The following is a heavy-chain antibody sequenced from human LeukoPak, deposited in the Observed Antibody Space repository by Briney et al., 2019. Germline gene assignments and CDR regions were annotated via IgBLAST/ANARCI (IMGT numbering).Heavy chain of an antibody. CDR2: TYYRSKWYN. V-gene: IGHV6-1*01. CDR3: ARAPSGWYYGFDY. Sequence: SQTLSLTCAISGGSVSSNSAAWNWIRQSPSGGLEWLGRTYYRSKWYNDYAVSVKSRITINPDTSKNQFSLQLNSVTPEDTAVYYCARAPSGWYYGFDYWGQGTLVTVSS. J-gene: IGHJ4*02. D-gene: IGHD6-19*01. CDR1: GGSVSSNSAA.